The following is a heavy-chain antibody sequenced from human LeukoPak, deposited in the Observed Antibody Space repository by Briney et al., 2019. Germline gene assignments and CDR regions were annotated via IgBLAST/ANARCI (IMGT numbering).Heavy chain of an antibody. CDR2: INHSGST. V-gene: IGHV4-34*01. CDR3: ASSEPYYDFWSGYYTYNWFDP. D-gene: IGHD3-3*01. Sequence: SETLSLTCAVYGGSFSGYYWSWIRQPPGKGLEWIGEINHSGSTNYNPSLKSRVTISVDTSKNQFSLKLSSVTAADTAVYYCASSEPYYDFWSGYYTYNWFDPWGQGTLVTVSS. CDR1: GGSFSGYY. J-gene: IGHJ5*02.